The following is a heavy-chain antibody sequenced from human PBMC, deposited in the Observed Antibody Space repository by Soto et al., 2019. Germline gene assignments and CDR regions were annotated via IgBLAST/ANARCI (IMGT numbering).Heavy chain of an antibody. CDR3: ARHVEYYDILTGPHWFDP. CDR2: IYYSGNT. J-gene: IGHJ5*02. V-gene: IGHV4-39*01. Sequence: SETLSLTCTVSGGSISSSSYYWGWIRQPPGKGLEWIGSIYYSGNTYYNPSLKSRVTISVDTAKNQFSLKLSSVTAADTAVYYCARHVEYYDILTGPHWFDPWGQGTLVTVSS. D-gene: IGHD3-9*01. CDR1: GGSISSSSYY.